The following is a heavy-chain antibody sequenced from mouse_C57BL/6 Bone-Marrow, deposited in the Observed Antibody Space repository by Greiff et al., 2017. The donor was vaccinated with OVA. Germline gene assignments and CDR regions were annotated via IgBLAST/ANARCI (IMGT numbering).Heavy chain of an antibody. J-gene: IGHJ3*01. CDR1: GFTFSSYG. CDR2: ISSGGSYT. CDR3: ARHFAY. V-gene: IGHV5-6*01. Sequence: EVKLMESGGDLVKPGGSLKLSCAASGFTFSSYGMSWVRQTPDKRLEWVATISSGGSYTYYPDSVKGRFTISRENAKNTLYLQMSSLKSEDTAMYYCARHFAYWGQGTLVTVSA.